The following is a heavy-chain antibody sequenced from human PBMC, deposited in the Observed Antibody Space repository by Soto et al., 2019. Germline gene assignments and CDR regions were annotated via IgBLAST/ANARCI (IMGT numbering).Heavy chain of an antibody. CDR2: IKSKTDGGTT. V-gene: IGHV3-15*01. Sequence: GGSLRLSCAASGFTFSNAWMNWVRQAPGKGLEWVGRIKSKTDGGTTDYAAPVRGRFTISRDDSKNTLYLQMNSLKSEDTAVYYCTTAQYSGYYYNMDVWGQGTTVTVSS. CDR3: TTAQYSGYYYNMDV. J-gene: IGHJ6*02. CDR1: GFTFSNAW. D-gene: IGHD1-26*01.